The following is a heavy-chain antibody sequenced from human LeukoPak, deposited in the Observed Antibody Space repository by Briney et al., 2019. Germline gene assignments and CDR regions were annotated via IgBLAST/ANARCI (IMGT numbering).Heavy chain of an antibody. CDR3: ARVGGDPNFFDY. D-gene: IGHD2-21*02. J-gene: IGHJ4*02. CDR1: GYSISSGYY. V-gene: IGHV4-38-2*02. CDR2: IYHSGST. Sequence: SETLSLTCTVSGYSISSGYYWGWIRQPPGKGLEWIGSIYHSGSTYYNPSLKSRVTISVDTSKNQFSLKLSSVTAADTAVYYCARVGGDPNFFDYWGQGTLVTVSS.